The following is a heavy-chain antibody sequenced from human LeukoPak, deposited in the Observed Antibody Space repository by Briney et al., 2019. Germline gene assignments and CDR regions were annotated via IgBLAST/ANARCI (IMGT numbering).Heavy chain of an antibody. J-gene: IGHJ4*02. CDR2: IYYSGST. CDR3: AREESRLRLDY. CDR1: GGSLSSSGYY. D-gene: IGHD4-17*01. V-gene: IGHV4-39*07. Sequence: PSETLSLTCTVSGGSLSSSGYYWGWIRQPPGKGLEWIGSIYYSGSTYYNPSLKSRVTISVDTSKNQFSLKLSSVTAADTAVYYCAREESRLRLDYWGQGTLVTVSS.